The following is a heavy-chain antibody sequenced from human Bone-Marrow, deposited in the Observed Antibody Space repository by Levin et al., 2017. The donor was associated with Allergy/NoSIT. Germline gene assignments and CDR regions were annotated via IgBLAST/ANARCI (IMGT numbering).Heavy chain of an antibody. J-gene: IGHJ4*02. D-gene: IGHD3-10*01. CDR1: GFSITDYW. CDR2: MNEDGRTT. Sequence: QSGGSLRLSCTASGFSITDYWMHWVRQPPGEGPLWVSRMNEDGRTTTHAESVKGRFTISRDNAKNTLYLQMTNLRADDTSIYYCVKDFGGPTDYWGPGILVTVSS. V-gene: IGHV3-74*01. CDR3: VKDFGGPTDY.